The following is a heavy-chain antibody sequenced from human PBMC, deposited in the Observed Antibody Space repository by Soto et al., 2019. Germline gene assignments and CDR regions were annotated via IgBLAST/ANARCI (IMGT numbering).Heavy chain of an antibody. CDR3: ARGAGSGSYSHYYYGMDV. CDR2: INDSGST. V-gene: IGHV4-34*01. J-gene: IGHJ6*02. D-gene: IGHD3-10*01. Sequence: QVQLQQWGAGLLKPSETLSLTCAVYGGSLIAYYWSWIRQPPGQGLEWIGEINDSGSTSYNPSLKSRVTISRDTSQNQFSLKLTSVTAADTAVYYCARGAGSGSYSHYYYGMDVWGQGTTVTISS. CDR1: GGSLIAYY.